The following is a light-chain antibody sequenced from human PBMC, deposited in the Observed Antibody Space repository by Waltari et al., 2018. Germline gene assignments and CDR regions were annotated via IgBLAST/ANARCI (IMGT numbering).Light chain of an antibody. CDR2: KAS. CDR3: LQYNGEPRT. V-gene: IGKV1-5*03. CDR1: QNINTW. Sequence: DIQMTQSPSTLSASVGDSVTITCRASQNINTWLALHQQKPGKAPKPLIYKASSLESGVPSRFSGSGSGTEFTLTISSLQPDDFATYYCLQYNGEPRTFGQGTKVEVK. J-gene: IGKJ1*01.